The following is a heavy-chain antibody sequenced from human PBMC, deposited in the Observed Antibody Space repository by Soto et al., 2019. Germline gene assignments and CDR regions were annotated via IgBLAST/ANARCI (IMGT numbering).Heavy chain of an antibody. D-gene: IGHD3-16*02. J-gene: IGHJ4*01. CDR1: GGSISGYH. CDR3: ARGKFSFYGDL. Sequence: QVQLQESGPGLVKPSETLSLTCTVSGGSISGYHCNWIRQSPGKGLEWIGYIYSGGTTNYNPSLKSRVTMSVDTSKNQFSLNLRSVTAADTAVYYCARGKFSFYGDLCGQGSLVTVSS. V-gene: IGHV4-59*03. CDR2: IYSGGTT.